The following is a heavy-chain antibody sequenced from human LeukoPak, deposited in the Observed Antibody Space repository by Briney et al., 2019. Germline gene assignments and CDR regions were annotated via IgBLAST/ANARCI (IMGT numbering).Heavy chain of an antibody. J-gene: IGHJ6*04. CDR3: ARETVADYYYYYGMDV. D-gene: IGHD6-19*01. CDR1: GVSFRGYY. CDR2: INHSGST. Sequence: SETLSLTCAVYGVSFRGYYWSWIRQPPGKGLEWIGEINHSGSTNYNPSLKSRVTISVDTSKNQFSLKLSSVTAADTAVYYCARETVADYYYYYGMDVWGKGTTVTVSS. V-gene: IGHV4-34*01.